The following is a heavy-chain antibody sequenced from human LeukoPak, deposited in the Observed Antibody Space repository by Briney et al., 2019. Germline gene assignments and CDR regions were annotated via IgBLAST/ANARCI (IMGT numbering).Heavy chain of an antibody. V-gene: IGHV1-8*03. CDR1: GYTFTSYD. CDR3: ATHPLYLGARAY. J-gene: IGHJ4*02. D-gene: IGHD1-26*01. CDR2: MNPNSGNT. Sequence: ASVKVSCKASGYTFTSYDINWVRQATAQGLEWMGWMNPNSGNTGYAQKFQGRVTITRNTSISTTYMELSSLMSEDTAIYYCATHPLYLGARAYWGQGSLASVSS.